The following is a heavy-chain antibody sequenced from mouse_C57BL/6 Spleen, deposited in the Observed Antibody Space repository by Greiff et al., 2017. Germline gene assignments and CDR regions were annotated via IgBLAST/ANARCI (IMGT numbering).Heavy chain of an antibody. CDR3: ARDDYGSSYGYFDV. CDR2: IHPNSGST. D-gene: IGHD1-1*01. J-gene: IGHJ1*03. CDR1: GYTFTSYW. Sequence: VQLQQPGAELVKPGASVKLSCKASGYTFTSYWMHWVKQRPGQGLEWIGMIHPNSGSTNYNEKFKSKATLTVDKSSSTAYMQLSSLTSEDSAVYYCARDDYGSSYGYFDVWGTGTTVTVSS. V-gene: IGHV1-64*01.